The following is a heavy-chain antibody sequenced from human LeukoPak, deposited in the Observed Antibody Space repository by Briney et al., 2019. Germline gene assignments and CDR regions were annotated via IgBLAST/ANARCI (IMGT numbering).Heavy chain of an antibody. V-gene: IGHV3-15*01. CDR1: GFTFSNAW. CDR3: TTADYGDYGAFDI. Sequence: GGSLRLSCAASGFTFSNAWMSWVRQAPGKGLEWVGRIKSKTDGGTTDYAAPVKGRFTISRDDSKNTPYLQMNSLKTEDTAVYYCTTADYGDYGAFDIWGQGTMVTVSS. CDR2: IKSKTDGGTT. J-gene: IGHJ3*02. D-gene: IGHD4-17*01.